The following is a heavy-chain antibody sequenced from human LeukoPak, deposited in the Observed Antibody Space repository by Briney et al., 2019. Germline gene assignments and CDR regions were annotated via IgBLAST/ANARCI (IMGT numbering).Heavy chain of an antibody. Sequence: GESLKISCEGSGYSFTSYWIAWVRQMPGKGLERMGIIYPGDSDPKYSPSFQGQVTISADKSISTVYLQWSSLKASDTAMYYCARGSLLDYYYGMDVWGQGTTVTVSS. D-gene: IGHD3-3*01. J-gene: IGHJ6*02. CDR1: GYSFTSYW. V-gene: IGHV5-51*01. CDR3: ARGSLLDYYYGMDV. CDR2: IYPGDSDP.